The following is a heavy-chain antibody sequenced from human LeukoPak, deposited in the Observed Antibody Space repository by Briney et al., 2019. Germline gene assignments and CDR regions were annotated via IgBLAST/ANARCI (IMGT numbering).Heavy chain of an antibody. CDR2: INPSGGST. CDR1: GYTFTSYG. Sequence: ASVKVSCKASGYTFTSYGISWVRQAPGQGLEWMGIINPSGGSTSYAQKFQGRVTMTRDMSTSTVYMELSSLRSEDTAVYYCARSVVKKDYFDYWGQGTLVTVSS. D-gene: IGHD3-22*01. V-gene: IGHV1-46*01. J-gene: IGHJ4*02. CDR3: ARSVVKKDYFDY.